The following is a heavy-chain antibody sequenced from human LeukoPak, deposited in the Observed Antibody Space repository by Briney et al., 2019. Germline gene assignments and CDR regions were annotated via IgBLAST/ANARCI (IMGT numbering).Heavy chain of an antibody. J-gene: IGHJ5*02. CDR3: ARAKRRCCSGGSCPPDNWFDP. D-gene: IGHD2-15*01. V-gene: IGHV4-34*01. Sequence: PSETLSLTCAVYGGSFSGYYWSWIRQPPGKGLEWIGEINHSGSTNYNPSLKSRVTISVDTSKNQFSLKLSSVTAADTAVYYCARAKRRCCSGGSCPPDNWFDPWGQGTLVTVSS. CDR1: GGSFSGYY. CDR2: INHSGST.